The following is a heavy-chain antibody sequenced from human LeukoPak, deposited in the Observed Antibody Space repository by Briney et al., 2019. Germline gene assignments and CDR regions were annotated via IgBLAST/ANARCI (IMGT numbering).Heavy chain of an antibody. CDR2: IIPIFGTA. V-gene: IGHV1-69*05. Sequence: ASVKVSCKASGGTFSSYAISWVRQAPGQGLEWMGGIIPIFGTANYAQKFQGRVTITTDESTSTAYMELSSLRSEDTAVYYCAKAYGSGSYVPNDYWGQGTLVTVSS. J-gene: IGHJ4*02. CDR3: AKAYGSGSYVPNDY. D-gene: IGHD3-10*01. CDR1: GGTFSSYA.